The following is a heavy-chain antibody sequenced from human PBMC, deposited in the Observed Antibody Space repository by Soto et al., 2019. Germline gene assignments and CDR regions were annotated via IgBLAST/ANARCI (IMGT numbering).Heavy chain of an antibody. CDR2: IYYSGST. CDR1: GGSISSGGYY. V-gene: IGHV4-31*03. J-gene: IGHJ4*02. CDR3: ARSYGDWYYFDY. D-gene: IGHD4-17*01. Sequence: KPSETLSLTCTVSGGSISSGGYYWSWIRQHPGKGLEWIGYIYYSGSTYYNPSLKSRVTISVDTSKNQFSLKLSSVTAADTAVYYCARSYGDWYYFDYWGQGTLVTVSS.